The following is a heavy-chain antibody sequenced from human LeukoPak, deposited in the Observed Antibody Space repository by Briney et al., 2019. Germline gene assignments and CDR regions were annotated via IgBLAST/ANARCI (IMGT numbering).Heavy chain of an antibody. CDR2: MNPNSGNT. J-gene: IGHJ4*02. CDR1: GYTFTSYD. CDR3: ARGPVTAPTGDY. V-gene: IGHV1-8*01. D-gene: IGHD2-21*02. Sequence: ASVKVSCKASGYTFTSYDINWVRQATGQGLEWMGWMNPNSGNTGYAQKFQGRVTMTRNTSISTAYMELSSLRSEDTAVYYCARGPVTAPTGDYWGQGTLVTVSS.